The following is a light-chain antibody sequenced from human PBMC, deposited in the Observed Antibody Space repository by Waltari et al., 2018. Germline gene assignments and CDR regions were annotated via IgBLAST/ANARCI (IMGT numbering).Light chain of an antibody. Sequence: SYELTQAPSVPVPPGQTPRTTCSEEFRKIKLFKCFQQRPGQAPMLLIFKDRERPSGVPERFSGSSSGSTVTLIIRGAQAEDEADYYCQSADSTGYPSVIFGGGTRLTVL. V-gene: IGLV3-25*02. J-gene: IGLJ7*01. CDR3: QSADSTGYPSVI. CDR2: KDR. CDR1: FRKIK.